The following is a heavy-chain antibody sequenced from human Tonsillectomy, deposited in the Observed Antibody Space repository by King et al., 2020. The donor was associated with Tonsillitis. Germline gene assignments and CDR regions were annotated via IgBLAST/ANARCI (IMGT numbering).Heavy chain of an antibody. D-gene: IGHD3-3*01. Sequence: VQLVESGGGLVKPGGSLRLSCAASGFTFSSYSMNWVRQAPGKGLEWVSSISSSSSYLYYADSVKGRFTISRDNAKNALYLQMNSLRAEDTAVYYCARGQLLEWLLSAYYGMDVWGQGTTVTVSS. CDR2: ISSSSSYL. V-gene: IGHV3-21*01. CDR3: ARGQLLEWLLSAYYGMDV. CDR1: GFTFSSYS. J-gene: IGHJ6*02.